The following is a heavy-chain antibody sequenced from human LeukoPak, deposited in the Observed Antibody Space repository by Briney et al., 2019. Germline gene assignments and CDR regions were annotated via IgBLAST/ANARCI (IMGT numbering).Heavy chain of an antibody. J-gene: IGHJ2*01. V-gene: IGHV4-59*01. CDR1: GGSISNYY. CDR2: IYYTGST. Sequence: SETLSLTCTASGGSISNYYWNWIRQPPGKGLEWIGYIYYTGSTNYNPSLNSRVTISVDTSKNQFSLKLSSVTAADTAVYYCARVKSGSWYFDLWGRGTLVTVSS. CDR3: ARVKSGSWYFDL.